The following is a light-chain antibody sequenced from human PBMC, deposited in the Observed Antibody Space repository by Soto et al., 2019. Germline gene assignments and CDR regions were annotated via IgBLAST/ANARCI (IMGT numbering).Light chain of an antibody. Sequence: QLVLTQPPSASGTPGQTVTISCSGSSSNIGSDFVYWYQQLPGTAPKLLIYNNHQLPSGVPDRFSGSKSGTSGSLAISGLRSEDEADYYCAAWDDSLSAVLFGGGTKLTVL. J-gene: IGLJ2*01. CDR2: NNH. CDR3: AAWDDSLSAVL. V-gene: IGLV1-47*02. CDR1: SSNIGSDF.